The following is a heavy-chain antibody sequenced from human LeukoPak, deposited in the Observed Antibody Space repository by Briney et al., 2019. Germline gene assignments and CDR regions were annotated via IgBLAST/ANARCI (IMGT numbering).Heavy chain of an antibody. V-gene: IGHV4-39*01. J-gene: IGHJ4*02. CDR2: IYYSGST. D-gene: IGHD5-18*01. CDR3: ARHRRTSYGYRYYFDY. CDR1: GGSISGSSYY. Sequence: PSETLSLTCTVSGGSISGSSYYWGWIRQPPGQGLEWIVSIYYSGSTYYNPSLKSRVTISVDTSKNQFSLKLSSVTAADTAVYYCARHRRTSYGYRYYFDYWGQGTLVTVSS.